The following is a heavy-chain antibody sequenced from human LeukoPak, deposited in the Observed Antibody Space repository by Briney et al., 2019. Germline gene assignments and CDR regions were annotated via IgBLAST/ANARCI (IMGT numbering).Heavy chain of an antibody. CDR2: IIPIFGTA. J-gene: IGHJ3*02. D-gene: IGHD6-13*01. CDR1: GGTFSSYA. V-gene: IGHV1-69*05. Sequence: SVKVSCKASGGTFSSYAISWVRQALGQGLEWMGGIIPIFGTANYAQKFQGRVTITTDESTSTAYMELSSLRSEDTAVYYCARGALFGYSSSWYLGAFDIWGQGTMVTVSS. CDR3: ARGALFGYSSSWYLGAFDI.